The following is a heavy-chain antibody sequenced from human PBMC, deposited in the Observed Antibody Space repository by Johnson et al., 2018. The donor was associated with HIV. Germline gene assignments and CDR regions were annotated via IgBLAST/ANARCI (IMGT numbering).Heavy chain of an antibody. J-gene: IGHJ3*02. Sequence: VQLVESGGGLVQPGGSLRLSCAASGFSVSSNYMTWVRHGPGKGLEWVSVINSGGSTYYADSVKGRFTISRDNSKNTLYLQMNSLRAEDTAVYYCARACRDGYTCDAFDIWGQGTMVTVSS. V-gene: IGHV3-66*01. CDR1: GFSVSSNY. CDR3: ARACRDGYTCDAFDI. D-gene: IGHD5-24*01. CDR2: INSGGST.